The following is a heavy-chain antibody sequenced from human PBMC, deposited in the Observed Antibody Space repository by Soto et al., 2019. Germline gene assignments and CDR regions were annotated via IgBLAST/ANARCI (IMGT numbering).Heavy chain of an antibody. D-gene: IGHD6-19*01. CDR2: ISSSGSTI. Sequence: EVQLVESGGGLVQPGGSLRLSCAASGFTFSSYEMNWVRQAPGKGLEWVSYISSSGSTIYYADSVKGRFTISRDNAKNSLYLQMNSLVAEDTAVYYCARVGAVADYYYYYYGMDVWGQGTTVTVS. CDR1: GFTFSSYE. J-gene: IGHJ6*02. V-gene: IGHV3-48*03. CDR3: ARVGAVADYYYYYYGMDV.